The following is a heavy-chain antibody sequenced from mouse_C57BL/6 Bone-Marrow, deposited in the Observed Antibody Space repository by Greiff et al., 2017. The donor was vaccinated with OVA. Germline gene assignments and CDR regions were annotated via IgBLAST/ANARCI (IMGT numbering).Heavy chain of an antibody. J-gene: IGHJ2*01. V-gene: IGHV14-4*01. Sequence: EVKVVESGAELVRPGASVKLSCTASGFNIKDDYMHWVKQRPEQGLEWIGWIDPENGDTEYASKFQGKATITADTSSNTAYLQLSSLTSEDTAVYYCTKGVSLDYWGQGTTLTVSS. CDR2: IDPENGDT. CDR3: TKGVSLDY. CDR1: GFNIKDDY.